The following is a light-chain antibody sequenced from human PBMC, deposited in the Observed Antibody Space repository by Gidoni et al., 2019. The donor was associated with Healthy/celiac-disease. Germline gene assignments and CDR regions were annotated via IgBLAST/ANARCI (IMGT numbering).Light chain of an antibody. CDR3: QQYNNWPLT. J-gene: IGKJ1*01. Sequence: EIVMTQSPATLSVSPGARATLSCRASQSVSSNLAWYQQKPGQAPRLLIYGASTRATGIPARFSGSGSGTELTLTISSLQSEDFAVYYCQQYNNWPLTFGQGTKVEIK. CDR2: GAS. CDR1: QSVSSN. V-gene: IGKV3-15*01.